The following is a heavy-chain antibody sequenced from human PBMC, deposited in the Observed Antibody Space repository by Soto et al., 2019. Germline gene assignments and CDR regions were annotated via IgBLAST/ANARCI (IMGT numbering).Heavy chain of an antibody. Sequence: ASVKVSCKASGYTFTGYYMHWVRQAPGQGLEWMGWINPNSGGTNYAQKFQGWVTMTRDTSISTAYMELSRLRSDDTAVYYCAREIGVEATKALDYWGQGTLVTVSS. CDR2: INPNSGGT. D-gene: IGHD2-21*01. J-gene: IGHJ4*02. CDR3: AREIGVEATKALDY. V-gene: IGHV1-2*04. CDR1: GYTFTGYY.